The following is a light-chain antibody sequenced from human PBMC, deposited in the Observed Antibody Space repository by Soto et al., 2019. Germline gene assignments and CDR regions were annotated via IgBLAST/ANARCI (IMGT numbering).Light chain of an antibody. V-gene: IGKV2-30*02. J-gene: IGKJ1*01. Sequence: DVVMTQSPLSLPVTLGQPASISCTSSQSLIHSDGSTYLSWFQQRPGQSPRRLIYEVSDRDSGVPDRFSGSGSGTDFTLKISRVEAEDFGVYYCMQGTRWPWTFGQGTEVEIK. CDR2: EVS. CDR3: MQGTRWPWT. CDR1: QSLIHSDGSTY.